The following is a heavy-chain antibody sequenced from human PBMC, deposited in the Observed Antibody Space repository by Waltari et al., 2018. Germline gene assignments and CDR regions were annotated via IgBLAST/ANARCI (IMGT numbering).Heavy chain of an antibody. CDR3: ARAMLGYCSGGSCQLPFDY. V-gene: IGHV1-18*01. D-gene: IGHD2-15*01. CDR2: VIAYNVNT. J-gene: IGHJ4*02. Sequence: QVQLVQSGAEVKKPGASVKVSCKASGYTFTSYGISWVRQAPGQGLEWMGWVIAYNVNTNYAQKLNGRVNMTTEPSTSTAYIELRSRRSDDTAVYYCARAMLGYCSGGSCQLPFDYWGQGTLVTVSS. CDR1: GYTFTSYG.